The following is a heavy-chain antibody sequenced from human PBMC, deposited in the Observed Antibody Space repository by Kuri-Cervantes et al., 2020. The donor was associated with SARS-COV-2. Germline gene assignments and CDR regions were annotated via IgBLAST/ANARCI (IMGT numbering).Heavy chain of an antibody. V-gene: IGHV4-34*01. CDR2: INHSGST. J-gene: IGHJ3*02. CDR3: ARFLGSFPYYYDSSGYYGEGAFDI. CDR1: GGSFSGYY. D-gene: IGHD3-22*01. Sequence: SQTLSLTFAVYGGSFSGYYWSWIRQPPGKGLEWIGEINHSGSTIYNPSLKSRVTISVDTSKNQFSLKLSSVTAADTAVYYCARFLGSFPYYYDSSGYYGEGAFDIWGQGTMVTVSS.